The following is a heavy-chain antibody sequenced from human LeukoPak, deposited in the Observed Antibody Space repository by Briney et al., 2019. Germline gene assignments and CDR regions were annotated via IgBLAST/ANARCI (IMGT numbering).Heavy chain of an antibody. J-gene: IGHJ5*02. CDR3: ARARGDIVVVPADIWFDP. CDR1: GYTFTGYY. CDR2: IKPNNGGT. V-gene: IGHV1-2*02. D-gene: IGHD2-2*01. Sequence: GASVTVSCKASGYTFTGYYMHWVRQAPGQGLEWMGWIKPNNGGTNYAQKFQGRVTMTRDTSISTAYMELSRLRSDDTAVYYCARARGDIVVVPADIWFDPWGQGTLVTVSS.